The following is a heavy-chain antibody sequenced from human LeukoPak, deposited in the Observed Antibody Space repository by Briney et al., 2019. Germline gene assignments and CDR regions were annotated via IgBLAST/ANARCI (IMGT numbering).Heavy chain of an antibody. CDR2: INPSGGST. CDR1: GYTFTSHY. V-gene: IGHV1-46*01. Sequence: ASVKVSCKASGYTFTSHYMHWVRQAPGQGLEWMGIINPSGGSTTYAQKFQGRISMTRDMSTSTVYMELSSLRSEDTAVYLCARGKEMAAVHDAFDIWGQGTMVTVSS. CDR3: ARGKEMAAVHDAFDI. D-gene: IGHD5-24*01. J-gene: IGHJ3*02.